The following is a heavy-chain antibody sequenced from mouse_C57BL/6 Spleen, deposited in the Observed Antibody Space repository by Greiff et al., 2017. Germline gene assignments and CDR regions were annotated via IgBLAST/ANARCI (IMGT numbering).Heavy chain of an antibody. Sequence: VQLQQSGPELVKPGASVKMSCKASGYAFTSYWMNWVKQRPGQGLEWIGRIYPGDGGTNYNGKFKGKATLTADKSSSTAYMQLSSLTSEDSAVYCCARSGDYDEYMDYWGQGTSVTVSS. J-gene: IGHJ4*01. CDR1: GYAFTSYW. CDR3: ARSGDYDEYMDY. D-gene: IGHD2-4*01. CDR2: IYPGDGGT. V-gene: IGHV1-82*01.